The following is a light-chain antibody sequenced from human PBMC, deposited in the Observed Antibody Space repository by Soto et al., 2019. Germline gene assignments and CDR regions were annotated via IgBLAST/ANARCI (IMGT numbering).Light chain of an antibody. CDR2: DLT. CDR1: GNAVSYQL. CDR3: CSYVGTSNDV. V-gene: IGLV2-23*02. J-gene: IGLJ1*01. Sequence: QSGLSQAPAGSGFPGQSITISCSGNAVSYQLVSWYQQQPGKAPNIILYDLTTRPSGVSNRFSGFKSGTTASLAISGLQAEDEGYYYCCSYVGTSNDVFGTGTKVTVL.